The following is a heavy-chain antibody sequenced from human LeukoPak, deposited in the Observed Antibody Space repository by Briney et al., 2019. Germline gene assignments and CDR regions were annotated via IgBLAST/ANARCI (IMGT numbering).Heavy chain of an antibody. Sequence: SQTLSLTCTVSGGSISSGNYYWSWIRQPPGKGLEWIGYIYYSGSTSYNPSLKSRVSISVDTSKNHFSLKPTSVTAADTAVYYCARDGPRSPIDYWGQGTLVTVSS. J-gene: IGHJ4*02. V-gene: IGHV4-30-4*01. CDR1: GGSISSGNYY. CDR3: ARDGPRSPIDY. CDR2: IYYSGST.